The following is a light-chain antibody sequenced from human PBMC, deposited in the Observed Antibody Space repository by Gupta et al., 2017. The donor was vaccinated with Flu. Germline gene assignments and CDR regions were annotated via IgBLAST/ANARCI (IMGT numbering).Light chain of an antibody. J-gene: IGKJ2*01. V-gene: IGKV1-5*03. CDR1: HSVRAW. CDR3: QQYDNGRT. CDR2: KAS. Sequence: DIQMPQSPSTLSASVGDRVTITCRASHSVRAWLAWYQQKPGKAPNLLIYKASTLHDGVPSRFSGSGSGTEFTLTISDVQSEDGGIYYCQQYDNGRTFGPGTRVEIK.